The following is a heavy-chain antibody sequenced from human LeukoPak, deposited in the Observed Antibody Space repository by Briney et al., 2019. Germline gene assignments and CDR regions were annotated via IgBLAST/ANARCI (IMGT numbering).Heavy chain of an antibody. D-gene: IGHD2-2*02. Sequence: ETLSLTCTVSGGSISSSSYYWGWIRQAPGKGLEWVSYISSSSSTIYYADSVKGRFTISRDNAKNSLYLQMNSLRAEDTAVYYCARWGSSTSSYIGWVDIWGQGTMVTVSS. CDR2: ISSSSSTI. CDR1: GGSISSSS. J-gene: IGHJ3*02. V-gene: IGHV3-48*01. CDR3: ARWGSSTSSYIGWVDI.